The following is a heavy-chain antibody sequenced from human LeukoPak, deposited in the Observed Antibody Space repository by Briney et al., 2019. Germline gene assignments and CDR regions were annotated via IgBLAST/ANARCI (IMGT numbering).Heavy chain of an antibody. D-gene: IGHD3-22*01. J-gene: IGHJ3*02. CDR2: IKSKTDGGTT. CDR1: GFTFSNAW. V-gene: IGHV3-15*01. Sequence: GGSLRPSCAASGFTFSNAWMSWVRQAPGKGLEWVGRIKSKTDGGTTDYAAPVKGRFTISRDDSKNTLYLQMNSLKTEDTAVYYCTTDGSSFGLYYYDSSGPDDAFDIWGQGTMVTVSS. CDR3: TTDGSSFGLYYYDSSGPDDAFDI.